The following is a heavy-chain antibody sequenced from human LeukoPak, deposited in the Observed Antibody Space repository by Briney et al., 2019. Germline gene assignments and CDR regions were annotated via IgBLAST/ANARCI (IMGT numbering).Heavy chain of an antibody. V-gene: IGHV4-39*07. CDR3: AGGDYDSSGANYFDY. D-gene: IGHD3-22*01. CDR2: IYYSGST. Sequence: SETLSLTCTVSGGSISSSSYYWGWIRQPPGKGREWIGSIYYSGSTYYNPSLKSRVTISVDTSKNQFSLKLSSVTAADTAVYYCAGGDYDSSGANYFDYWGQGTLVTVSS. J-gene: IGHJ4*02. CDR1: GGSISSSSYY.